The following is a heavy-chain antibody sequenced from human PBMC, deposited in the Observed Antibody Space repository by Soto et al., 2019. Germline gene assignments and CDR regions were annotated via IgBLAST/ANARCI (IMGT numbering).Heavy chain of an antibody. D-gene: IGHD4-17*01. V-gene: IGHV5-51*01. CDR2: IYPGNSDA. J-gene: IGHJ5*02. CDR1: GYHLATYF. CDR3: ARHGFYGDYASNYFDP. Sequence: GESLNISCPASGYHLATYFIAWVRPLSGKGLEYMGIIYPGNSDARYSPSFQGQVTFSADKSISTAYLHWSSLKASDTAMYYCARHGFYGDYASNYFDPWGQGTLVTVSS.